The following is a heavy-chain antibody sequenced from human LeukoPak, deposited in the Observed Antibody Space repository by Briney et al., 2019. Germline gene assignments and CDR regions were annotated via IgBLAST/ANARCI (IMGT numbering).Heavy chain of an antibody. CDR1: GYTFTGYY. V-gene: IGHV1-2*02. J-gene: IGHJ6*02. CDR3: ARGLWFGESHYYGMDV. CDR2: INPNSGGT. Sequence: GASVKVSCKASGYTFTGYYMHWVRQAPGQGLEWMGWINPNSGGTNYAQKSQGRVTMTRDTSISTAYMGLSRLRSDDTAVYYCARGLWFGESHYYGMDVWGQGTTVTVSS. D-gene: IGHD3-10*01.